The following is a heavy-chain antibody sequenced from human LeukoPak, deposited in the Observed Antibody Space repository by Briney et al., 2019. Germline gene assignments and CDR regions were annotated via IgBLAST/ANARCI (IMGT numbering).Heavy chain of an antibody. CDR2: ISSSGSTI. J-gene: IGHJ6*02. Sequence: GGSLRLPCAASGFTFSSYEMNWVRQAPGKGLEWVSYISSSGSTIYYADSVKGRFTISRDNAKNSLYLQMNSLRAEDTAVYYCASNYCGGDCYYYYGMDVWGQGTTVTVSS. CDR3: ASNYCGGDCYYYYGMDV. V-gene: IGHV3-48*03. CDR1: GFTFSSYE. D-gene: IGHD2-21*02.